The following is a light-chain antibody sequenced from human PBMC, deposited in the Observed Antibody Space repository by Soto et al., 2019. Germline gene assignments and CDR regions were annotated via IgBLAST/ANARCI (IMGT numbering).Light chain of an antibody. CDR1: TGEVTSGYF. CDR3: LLNLPGHVRL. V-gene: IGLV7-43*01. CDR2: NTN. Sequence: QAVVTQEPSLTVSPGGTGTLTCASSTGEVTSGYFPYWFQQQPGQAPRSLIYNTNNKFSWTPARFSGSLIGGKAALTLSGVHAEDEDQYYCLLNLPGHVRLFGAGTQLTVL. J-gene: IGLJ2*01.